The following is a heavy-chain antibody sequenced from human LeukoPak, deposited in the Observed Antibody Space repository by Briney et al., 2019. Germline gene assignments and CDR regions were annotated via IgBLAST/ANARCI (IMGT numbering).Heavy chain of an antibody. CDR2: SSGGGGST. J-gene: IGHJ4*02. CDR1: GFTFSSYE. Sequence: PGGSLRLSCAASGFTFSSYEMNWVRQAPGKGLEWVSTSSGGGGSTYYADSVKGRFTISRDNSKNTLYLQMNSLRAEDTAVYYCAKPPRMTTVTTFDYWGQGTLVTVSS. CDR3: AKPPRMTTVTTFDY. D-gene: IGHD4-17*01. V-gene: IGHV3-23*01.